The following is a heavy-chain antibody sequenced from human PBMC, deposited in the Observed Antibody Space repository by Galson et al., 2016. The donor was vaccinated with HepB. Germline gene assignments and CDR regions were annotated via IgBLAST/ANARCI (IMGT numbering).Heavy chain of an antibody. CDR3: ARQYRGGPSDY. CDR2: VQHSGNT. D-gene: IGHD5-12*01. Sequence: TLSLTCAVSGGSMNNNTWWSWVRQAPGKGLEWIGEVQHSGNTNYNPSLKSRVSVSVDKSENHFSLTMNSVTAADTAVYYCARQYRGGPSDYWGQGTLVIVSS. CDR1: GGSMNNNTW. V-gene: IGHV4-4*02. J-gene: IGHJ4*02.